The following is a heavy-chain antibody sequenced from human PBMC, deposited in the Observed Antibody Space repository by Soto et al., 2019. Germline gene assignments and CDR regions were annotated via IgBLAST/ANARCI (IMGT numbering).Heavy chain of an antibody. Sequence: PSETLSLTCAVSGGSVSSGAYSWSWIRQPPGKGLEWIGYIYPSGSAYYNPSLKSRVTISIDRAKNQFSLKLSSVTAADTAVYHCARGGGERHGPNNGNYFDYWGQGSLVTVSS. J-gene: IGHJ4*02. V-gene: IGHV4-30-2*01. D-gene: IGHD3-16*01. CDR1: GGSVSSGAYS. CDR3: ARGGGERHGPNNGNYFDY. CDR2: IYPSGSA.